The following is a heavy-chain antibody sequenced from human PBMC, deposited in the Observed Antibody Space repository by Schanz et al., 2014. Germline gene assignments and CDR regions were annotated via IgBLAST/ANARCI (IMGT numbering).Heavy chain of an antibody. J-gene: IGHJ3*02. CDR3: AKRCSSTSCSHGAFDI. CDR1: GFTVSSHY. Sequence: DVQLVESGGGLLQPGGSLRLSCVASGFTVSSHYMSWVRQAPGKGLEWVSVIYSDGRTYYGDSVKGRFTISRDNSKNTLYLQMNSLRDEDTAMYYCAKRCSSTSCSHGAFDIWGQGTMVTVSS. CDR2: IYSDGRT. D-gene: IGHD2-2*01. V-gene: IGHV3-53*01.